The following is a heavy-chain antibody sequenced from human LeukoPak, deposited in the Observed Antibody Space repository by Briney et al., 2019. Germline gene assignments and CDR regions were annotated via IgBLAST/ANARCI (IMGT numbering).Heavy chain of an antibody. D-gene: IGHD3-3*01. V-gene: IGHV3-66*02. J-gene: IGHJ4*02. CDR3: ARDFWNEPSKYFDY. Sequence: PGGSLRLSCAASEFTVGSNYMSWVRQAPGKGLEWVSVIYSAGTTYSADSVKGRFTISRDTSKNTLYLQMNSLRAEDTAVYFCARDFWNEPSKYFDYWGQGTLVTVSS. CDR1: EFTVGSNY. CDR2: IYSAGTT.